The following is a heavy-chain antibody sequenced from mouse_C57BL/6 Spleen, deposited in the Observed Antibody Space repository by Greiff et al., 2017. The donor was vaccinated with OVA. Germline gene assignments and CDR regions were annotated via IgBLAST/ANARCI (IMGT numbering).Heavy chain of an antibody. D-gene: IGHD2-5*01. CDR3: ARYSNYEFAY. CDR1: GYTFTSYW. CDR2: IDPSDSYT. V-gene: IGHV1-59*01. J-gene: IGHJ3*01. Sequence: QVQLQQPGAELVRPGTSVKLSCKASGYTFTSYWMHWVKQRPGQGLEWIGVIDPSDSYTNYNQKFKGKATLTVDTSSSTAYMQLSSLTSEDSAVYDCARYSNYEFAYWGQGTLVTVSA.